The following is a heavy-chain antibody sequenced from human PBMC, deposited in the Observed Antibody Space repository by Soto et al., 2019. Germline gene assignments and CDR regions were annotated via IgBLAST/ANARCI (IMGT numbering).Heavy chain of an antibody. CDR1: GGSISSYY. CDR2: IYYSGST. D-gene: IGHD3-3*01. J-gene: IGHJ6*03. V-gene: IGHV4-59*08. CDR3: ARLYYGFWSGYYRPRGYYYYYYMDV. Sequence: SETLSLTCTVSGGSISSYYWSWIRQPPGKGLEWIGYIYYSGSTNYNPSLKSRVTISVDTSKNQFSLKLSSATAADTAVYYCARLYYGFWSGYYRPRGYYYYYYMDVWGKGTTVTVSS.